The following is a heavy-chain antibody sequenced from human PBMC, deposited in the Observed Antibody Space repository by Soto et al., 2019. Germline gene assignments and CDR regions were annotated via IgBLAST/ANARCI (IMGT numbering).Heavy chain of an antibody. J-gene: IGHJ4*02. CDR2: ISYDGSNK. Sequence: PGGSLRLSCAASGFTFSSYGMHWVRQAPGKGLEWVAVISYDGSNKYYADSVKGRFTISRDNSKNTLYLQMNSLRAEDTAVYYSAKAPSYCSGGSCYPLDYWGQGTLVTVSS. V-gene: IGHV3-30*18. CDR1: GFTFSSYG. CDR3: AKAPSYCSGGSCYPLDY. D-gene: IGHD2-15*01.